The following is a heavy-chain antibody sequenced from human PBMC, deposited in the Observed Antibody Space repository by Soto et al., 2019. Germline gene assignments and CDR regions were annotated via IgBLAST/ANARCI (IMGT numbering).Heavy chain of an antibody. CDR3: ARRAFGSSRSFDL. CDR2: ISDGGDLT. J-gene: IGHJ3*01. D-gene: IGHD6-6*01. CDR1: GFAFSSHP. Sequence: RRLSCAASGFAFSSHPMSWVRQAPERGLEWVSGISDGGDLTYNADSVKGRFTISRDNSKNILFLQMNSLRAEDTALYYCARRAFGSSRSFDLWGQGTMVTVSS. V-gene: IGHV3-23*01.